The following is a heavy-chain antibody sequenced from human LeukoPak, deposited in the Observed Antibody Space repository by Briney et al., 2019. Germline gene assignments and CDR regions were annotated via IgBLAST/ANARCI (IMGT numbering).Heavy chain of an antibody. CDR3: ARVDTAMVLKFDY. Sequence: RASVKVSCKASGYTFTGYYMHWVRQAPGQGLEWMGWINPNSGGTNYAQKFQGRVTMTRDTSISTAYMELSRLRSDDTAVYYCARVDTAMVLKFDYWGQGTLVTVSS. CDR2: INPNSGGT. CDR1: GYTFTGYY. J-gene: IGHJ4*02. V-gene: IGHV1-2*02. D-gene: IGHD5-18*01.